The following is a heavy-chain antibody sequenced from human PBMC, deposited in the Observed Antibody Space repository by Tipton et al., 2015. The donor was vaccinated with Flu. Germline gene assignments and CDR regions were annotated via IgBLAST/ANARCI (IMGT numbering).Heavy chain of an antibody. CDR1: GGSFRGYY. V-gene: IGHV4-34*01. D-gene: IGHD2-21*02. CDR2: INHSGST. Sequence: TLSLTCAVYGGSFRGYYWSWIRQPPGKGLEWIGEINHSGSTNYNPYLKSRVTISGDTSKNQFSLKLSSVAAAYTAVYYCATHCVGVCSHAFDIWGQGTMVTVSS. J-gene: IGHJ3*02. CDR3: ATHCVGVCSHAFDI.